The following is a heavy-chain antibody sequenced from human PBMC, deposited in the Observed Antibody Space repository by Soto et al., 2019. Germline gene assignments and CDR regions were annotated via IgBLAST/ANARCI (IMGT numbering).Heavy chain of an antibody. D-gene: IGHD3-10*01. Sequence: AESLNTSCKGSGYSFTSYWISWVRQMPGKGQGWMGRIDPSVSYTNYSPSFQAHDTISAVKSISTEYLQWSSLKALDTAVSYCEISRGFVDYWGQGTLVTVSS. J-gene: IGHJ4*02. CDR1: GYSFTSYW. CDR3: EISRGFVDY. V-gene: IGHV5-10-1*01. CDR2: IDPSVSYT.